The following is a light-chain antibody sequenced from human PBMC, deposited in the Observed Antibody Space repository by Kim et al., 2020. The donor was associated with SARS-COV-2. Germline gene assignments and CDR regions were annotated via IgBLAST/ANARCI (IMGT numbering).Light chain of an antibody. CDR1: KLGDKY. Sequence: SYELTQPPSVSVSPGQTASISCSGDKLGDKYACWYQQRPGQSPVLVIYEDTRRPSGIPERFSASTSGNTATLTISGTQAMGEADYYCQAWDSTTVIFGGGTQLTVL. CDR3: QAWDSTTVI. J-gene: IGLJ2*01. CDR2: EDT. V-gene: IGLV3-1*01.